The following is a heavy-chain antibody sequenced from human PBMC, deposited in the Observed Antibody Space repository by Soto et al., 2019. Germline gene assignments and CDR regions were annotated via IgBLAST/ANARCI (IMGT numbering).Heavy chain of an antibody. D-gene: IGHD3-10*01. CDR1: GASISSDP. J-gene: IGHJ4*02. CDR3: ARDVYGSGNYYIPY. Sequence: PSETLSLTCTVSGASISSDPWSWIRQPAGKGLEWIGRIFGSGSTNYNPPLKSRVTMSVDTSKNQVSLKVRSVTAADTAVYYCARDVYGSGNYYIPYWGQGTLVTVSS. CDR2: IFGSGST. V-gene: IGHV4-4*07.